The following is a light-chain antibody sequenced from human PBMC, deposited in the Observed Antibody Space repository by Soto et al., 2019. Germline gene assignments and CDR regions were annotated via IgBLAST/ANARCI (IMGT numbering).Light chain of an antibody. Sequence: QAVVTQPASVSGSPGQSITISCTGTSSDIGTYNLVSWYQQHPGKAPKLMIYEGNKRPSGVSNRFSGSRSGTTASLTISGLQAEDEADYYCCSYAEGGTLVFGGGTKLTVL. V-gene: IGLV2-23*01. CDR2: EGN. CDR1: SSDIGTYNL. CDR3: CSYAEGGTLV. J-gene: IGLJ3*02.